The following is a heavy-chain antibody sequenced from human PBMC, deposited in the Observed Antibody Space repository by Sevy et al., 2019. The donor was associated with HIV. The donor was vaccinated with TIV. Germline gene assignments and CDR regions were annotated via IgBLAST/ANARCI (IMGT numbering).Heavy chain of an antibody. J-gene: IGHJ6*02. D-gene: IGHD2-15*01. CDR3: AREWGYCSGGSCYRYYYYYGMDV. CDR2: ISYDGSNK. CDR1: GFTFSSYA. Sequence: GGSLRLSCAASGFTFSSYAMHWVRQAPGKGLEWVAVISYDGSNKYYADSVKGRFTISRDNSKNTLYLQMNSLRAEDTAVYYCAREWGYCSGGSCYRYYYYYGMDVWGQGTTVTVSS. V-gene: IGHV3-30*04.